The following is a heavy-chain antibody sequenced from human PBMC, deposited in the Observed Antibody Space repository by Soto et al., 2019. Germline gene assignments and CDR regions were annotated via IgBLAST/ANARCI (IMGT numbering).Heavy chain of an antibody. CDR3: ASLYSYGSYYFDY. D-gene: IGHD5-18*01. CDR1: GGSISSGGYY. J-gene: IGHJ4*02. V-gene: IGHV4-31*03. CDR2: IYYSGST. Sequence: QVQLQESGPGLVKPSQTLSLTCTVSGGSISSGGYYWSWIRHHPGKGLEWIGYIYYSGSTYYNPSLKSRVTISVDTSKNQFSLKLSSVTAADTAVYYCASLYSYGSYYFDYWGQGTLVTVSS.